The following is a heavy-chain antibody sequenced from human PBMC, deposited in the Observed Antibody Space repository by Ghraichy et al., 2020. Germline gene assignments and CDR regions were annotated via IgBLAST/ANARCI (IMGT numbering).Heavy chain of an antibody. V-gene: IGHV3-30*04. J-gene: IGHJ4*02. Sequence: KGLEWVAFISYDGTNIYFADSVKGRFTISRDNSKNTLFLQMNSLRPDDTAVYSCAKDSDSGSYQYYLDYWGRGTVVTV. CDR3: AKDSDSGSYQYYLDY. D-gene: IGHD1-26*01. CDR2: ISYDGTNI.